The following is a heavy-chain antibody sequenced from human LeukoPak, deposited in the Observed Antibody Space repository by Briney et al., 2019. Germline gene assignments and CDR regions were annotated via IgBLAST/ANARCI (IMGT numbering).Heavy chain of an antibody. CDR2: IYHDGST. V-gene: IGHV4-39*07. D-gene: IGHD3-22*01. CDR1: GGSISSSSYY. CDR3: ARAGFGYFDGSGYYMSYFDY. J-gene: IGHJ4*02. Sequence: KTSETLSLTCTVSGGSISSSSYYWGWIRQSPGKGLEWIGTIYHDGSTFQNPSLKSRVTTSVDTSKNQFSLKLTSVTAADTAVYYCARAGFGYFDGSGYYMSYFDYWGQGTLVTDSS.